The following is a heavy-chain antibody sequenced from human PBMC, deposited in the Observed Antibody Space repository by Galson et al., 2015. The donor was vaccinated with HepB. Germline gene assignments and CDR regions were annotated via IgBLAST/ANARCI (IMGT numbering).Heavy chain of an antibody. J-gene: IGHJ4*02. CDR3: AGARAMYGDYSL. CDR1: GYTFTSYA. CDR2: INAGNGNT. D-gene: IGHD4-17*01. V-gene: IGHV1-3*01. Sequence: SVKVSCKASGYTFTSYAMHWVRQAPGQRLEWMGWINAGNGNTKYSQKFQGRVTITRDTSASTAYMELSSLRSEDTAVYYCAGARAMYGDYSLWGQGTLVTVSS.